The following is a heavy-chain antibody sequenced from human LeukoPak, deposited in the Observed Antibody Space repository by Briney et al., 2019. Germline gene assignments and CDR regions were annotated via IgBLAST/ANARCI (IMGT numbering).Heavy chain of an antibody. D-gene: IGHD6-19*01. Sequence: GGSLRLSCAASGFTFSSYWMSWVRQAPGKGLEWVANIQQDGSEKYYVDSVKGRFTISRDNAKNSLYLQMNSLGAEDTAVYYCARGRRSDGSGPPYFDYWGQGTLVTVSS. CDR2: IQQDGSEK. CDR1: GFTFSSYW. V-gene: IGHV3-7*01. CDR3: ARGRRSDGSGPPYFDY. J-gene: IGHJ4*02.